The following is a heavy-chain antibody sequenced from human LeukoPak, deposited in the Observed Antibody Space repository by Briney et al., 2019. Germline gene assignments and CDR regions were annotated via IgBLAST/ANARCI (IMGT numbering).Heavy chain of an antibody. CDR2: VNRDGTEK. V-gene: IGHV3-7*04. CDR3: VRGDWYFES. CDR1: GFNFSVPR. Sequence: PGGSLRLSCVTSGFNFSVPRMTWVRQAPGKRLQWVANVNRDGTEKHFLDSVEGRFTISRDKAKKSLYLQMSSLRPQDTAVYFCVRGDWYFESWGQGTLVTVSS. D-gene: IGHD2-21*01. J-gene: IGHJ4*02.